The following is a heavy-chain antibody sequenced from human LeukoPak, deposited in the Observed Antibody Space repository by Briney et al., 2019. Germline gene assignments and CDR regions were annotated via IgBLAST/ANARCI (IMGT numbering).Heavy chain of an antibody. Sequence: PGGSLRLSCAASGFTFSSYSMNWVRQAPGKGLEWVSGISGSGGSTYYADSVKGRFTISRDNSKNTLYLQMNSLRAEDTAVYYCAKGRSTMIVVAIDYWGQGTLVTVSS. D-gene: IGHD3-22*01. V-gene: IGHV3-23*01. CDR1: GFTFSSYS. CDR2: ISGSGGST. CDR3: AKGRSTMIVVAIDY. J-gene: IGHJ4*02.